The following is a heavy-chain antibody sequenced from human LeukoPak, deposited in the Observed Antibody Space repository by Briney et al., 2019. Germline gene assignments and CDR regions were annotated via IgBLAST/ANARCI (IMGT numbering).Heavy chain of an antibody. V-gene: IGHV3-66*01. J-gene: IGHJ3*02. D-gene: IGHD2-15*01. CDR2: IYSGGST. CDR1: GFTVISNY. Sequence: GGSLRLSCAASGFTVISNYISWVRQAPGKGLGWVSVIYSGGSTYYADSVKGRSTISRDNSKNTLYLQMNSLRAEDTAVYYCARRCGGSCFYAFDIWGQGTMVTVSS. CDR3: ARRCGGSCFYAFDI.